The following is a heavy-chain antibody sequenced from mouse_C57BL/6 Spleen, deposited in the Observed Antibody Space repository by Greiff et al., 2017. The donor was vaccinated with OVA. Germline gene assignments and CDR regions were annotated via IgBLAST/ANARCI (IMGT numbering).Heavy chain of an antibody. D-gene: IGHD1-1*01. J-gene: IGHJ4*01. V-gene: IGHV3-6*01. Sequence: EVQLQQSGPGLVKPSQSLSLTCSVTGYSITSGYYWNWIRQFPGNKLEWMGYISYDGSNNYNPSLKNRISITRDTSKNQFFLKLNSVTTEDTATYYCAYGSSYGYYAMDYWGQGTSVTVSS. CDR3: AYGSSYGYYAMDY. CDR2: ISYDGSN. CDR1: GYSITSGYY.